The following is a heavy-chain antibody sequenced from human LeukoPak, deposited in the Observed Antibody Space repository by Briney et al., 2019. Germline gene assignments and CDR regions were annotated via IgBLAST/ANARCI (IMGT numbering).Heavy chain of an antibody. Sequence: SGPTLVNPTETFTLTCTVSGFSLSNARMGVSWIRQPPGKALEWLAHIFSNDEKSYSTSLKSRLTISKDTSKSQVVLTMTNMDPVDTATYYCARIPDYDSRGYYTYYFDYWGQGTLVTVSS. CDR3: ARIPDYDSRGYYTYYFDY. CDR2: IFSNDEK. V-gene: IGHV2-26*01. D-gene: IGHD3-22*01. CDR1: GFSLSNARMG. J-gene: IGHJ4*02.